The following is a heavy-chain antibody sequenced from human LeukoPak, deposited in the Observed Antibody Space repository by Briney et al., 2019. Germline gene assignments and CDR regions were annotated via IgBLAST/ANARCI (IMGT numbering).Heavy chain of an antibody. Sequence: PSETLSLTCAVSGTSFSSYYWSWIRQPPGKGLEWIGEVNHSGYTNDNPPLKSRDTISVDTSKNQFSLRLRSVTAADTGVYFCARMTTGHDFWGQGTLVTVSS. CDR2: VNHSGYT. D-gene: IGHD4-17*01. J-gene: IGHJ4*02. V-gene: IGHV4-34*01. CDR1: GTSFSSYY. CDR3: ARMTTGHDF.